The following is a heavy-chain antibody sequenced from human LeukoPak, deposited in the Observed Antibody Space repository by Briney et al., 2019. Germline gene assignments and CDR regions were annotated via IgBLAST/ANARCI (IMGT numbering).Heavy chain of an antibody. V-gene: IGHV3-15*01. CDR3: TTAMGYFDY. CDR2: IKSKTDGGTT. CDR1: GFTVSSNY. Sequence: GGSLRLSCVASGFTVSSNYMSWVRQAPGKGLEWVGRIKSKTDGGTTDYAAPVKGRFTISRDDSKNTLYLQMNSLKTEDTAVYYCTTAMGYFDYWGQGTLVTVSS. D-gene: IGHD3-10*01. J-gene: IGHJ4*02.